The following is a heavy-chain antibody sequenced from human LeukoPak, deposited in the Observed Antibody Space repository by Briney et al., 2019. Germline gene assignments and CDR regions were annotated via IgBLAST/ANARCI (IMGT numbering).Heavy chain of an antibody. CDR2: IIPILGIA. D-gene: IGHD6-6*01. CDR3: ARRSSSSTNLDY. J-gene: IGHJ4*02. CDR1: GGTFSSYA. V-gene: IGHV1-69*04. Sequence: ALVKVSCKASGGTFSSYAISWVRQAPGQGLEWMGRIIPILGIANYAQKFQGRVTITADKSTSTAYMELSSLRSEDTAVYYCARRSSSSTNLDYWGQGTLVTVSS.